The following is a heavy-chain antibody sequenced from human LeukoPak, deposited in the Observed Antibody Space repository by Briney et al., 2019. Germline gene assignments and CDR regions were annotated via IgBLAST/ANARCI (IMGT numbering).Heavy chain of an antibody. V-gene: IGHV3-23*01. CDR2: MSGSGGST. CDR1: GFTFSTYA. Sequence: GGSLRLSCAASGFTFSTYAMSWVRQAPGKGLEWVSAMSGSGGSTYYADSVKGRFTISRDNSKNTLYLQMTSLRAEDTALYYCAKGRISMVRGDFFDYWGQGTLVTVSS. J-gene: IGHJ4*02. D-gene: IGHD3-10*01. CDR3: AKGRISMVRGDFFDY.